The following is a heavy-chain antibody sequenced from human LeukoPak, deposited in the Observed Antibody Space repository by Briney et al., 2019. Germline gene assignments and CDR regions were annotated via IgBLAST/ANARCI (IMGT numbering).Heavy chain of an antibody. J-gene: IGHJ4*02. Sequence: NPSETLSLTCTVSGYSISTGYYWDWIRQPPGKGLEWIGTFYHGGSTYYNPSLKSRVTISVDTSKNQFSLNLTSVTAADTAVYYCASLNGYKSFDYWGQGTLVTVSS. V-gene: IGHV4-38-2*02. CDR2: FYHGGST. CDR3: ASLNGYKSFDY. CDR1: GYSISTGYY. D-gene: IGHD5-24*01.